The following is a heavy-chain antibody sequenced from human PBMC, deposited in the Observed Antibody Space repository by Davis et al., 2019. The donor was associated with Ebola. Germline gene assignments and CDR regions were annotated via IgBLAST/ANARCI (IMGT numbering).Heavy chain of an antibody. D-gene: IGHD2-15*01. V-gene: IGHV4-61*01. J-gene: IGHJ6*02. CDR2: IYYSGST. CDR1: GGSVSSGSYY. CDR3: ARRSQGYYYYGMDV. Sequence: SETLSLTCTVSGGSVSSGSYYWSWIRQPPGKGLEWIGYIYYSGSTNYNPSLKSRVTISVDTSKNQFSLKLSSVTAADTAVYYCARRSQGYYYYGMDVWGQGTTVTVSS.